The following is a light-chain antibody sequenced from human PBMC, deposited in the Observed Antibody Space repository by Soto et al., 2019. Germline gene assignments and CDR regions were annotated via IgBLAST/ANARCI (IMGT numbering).Light chain of an antibody. CDR2: ASS. CDR1: QSSGSNF. CDR3: QLYGVSPL. V-gene: IGKV3-20*01. Sequence: DIMLNQSPCILTLSPGERATLSCKTSQSSGSNFLAWYQHKPGQAPRLLIYASSNRATDIPDRFSGSASGTDFSLTINRLEPEDFAVYYCQLYGVSPLFGQGTRLEIK. J-gene: IGKJ5*01.